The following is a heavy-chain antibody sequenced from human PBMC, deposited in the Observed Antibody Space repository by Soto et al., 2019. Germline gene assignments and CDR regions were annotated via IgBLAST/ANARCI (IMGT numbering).Heavy chain of an antibody. CDR1: GYTFTSYS. J-gene: IGHJ4*02. D-gene: IGHD2-15*01. Sequence: ASVKVSCKASGYTFTSYSISWVRQAPGQGLEWMGWISAYNGNTNYAQKLQGRVTMTTDTSTSTAYMELGSLRSDDTAVYYCARDRRYCSGGSCYVTFDYWGQGTLVTVSS. V-gene: IGHV1-18*01. CDR2: ISAYNGNT. CDR3: ARDRRYCSGGSCYVTFDY.